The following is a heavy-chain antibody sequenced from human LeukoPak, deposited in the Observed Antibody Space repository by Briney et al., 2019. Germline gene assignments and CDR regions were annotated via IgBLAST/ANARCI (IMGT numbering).Heavy chain of an antibody. D-gene: IGHD3-22*01. J-gene: IGHJ5*02. V-gene: IGHV4-4*07. CDR1: GGSISSYY. CDR3: AANYYDSSGYQS. Sequence: SETLSLTCTVSGGSISSYYWSWIRQPAGKGLEWIGRIYTSGSTNYNPSLKSRVTMSVDPSKNQFSLKLSSVTAADTAVYYCAANYYDSSGYQSWGQGTLVTVSS. CDR2: IYTSGST.